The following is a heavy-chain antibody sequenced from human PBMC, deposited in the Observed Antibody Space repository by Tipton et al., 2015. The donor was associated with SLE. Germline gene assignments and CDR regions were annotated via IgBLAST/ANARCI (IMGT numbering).Heavy chain of an antibody. Sequence: TLSLTCTVSGYSISSGYYWGWIRQPPGKGLEWIGEINHSGSTNYNPSLKSRVTISVDTSKNQFSLKLSSVTAADTAVYYCARGVHILTGYSSWDAFDIWGQGTMVSVSS. D-gene: IGHD3-9*01. V-gene: IGHV4-38-2*02. CDR2: INHSGST. J-gene: IGHJ3*02. CDR1: GYSISSGYY. CDR3: ARGVHILTGYSSWDAFDI.